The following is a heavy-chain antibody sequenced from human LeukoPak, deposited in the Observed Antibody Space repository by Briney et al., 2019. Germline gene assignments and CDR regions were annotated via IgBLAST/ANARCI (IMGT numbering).Heavy chain of an antibody. CDR3: AKGTTLLWFGGN. V-gene: IGHV3-23*01. D-gene: IGHD3-10*01. J-gene: IGHJ4*02. CDR2: ISGSGGST. CDR1: GFTFSSYA. Sequence: GGSLRLSCAASGFTFSSYAMSWVRQAPGKGLEWVSAISGSGGSTDYADSVKGRFTISRDNPKNTMYLQMNSLRAEDTAVYYCAKGTTLLWFGGNWGQGTLVTVSS.